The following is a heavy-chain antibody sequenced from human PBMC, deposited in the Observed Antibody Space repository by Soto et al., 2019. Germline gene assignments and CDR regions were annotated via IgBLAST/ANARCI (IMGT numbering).Heavy chain of an antibody. Sequence: QVQLQESGPGLEKPSQTLSLTCTVSGDSINSGGYYWSWVRQHPGEGLEWIGYIYYTGSTHYNPSLKSRVNISVDTSKNQFSLKVSSVTAADTAVYYCARVPYGDPFDYWGQGTLVTVSS. CDR2: IYYTGST. V-gene: IGHV4-31*03. D-gene: IGHD4-17*01. CDR3: ARVPYGDPFDY. J-gene: IGHJ4*02. CDR1: GDSINSGGYY.